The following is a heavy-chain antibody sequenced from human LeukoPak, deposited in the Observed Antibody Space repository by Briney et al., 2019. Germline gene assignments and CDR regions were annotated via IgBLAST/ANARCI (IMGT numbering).Heavy chain of an antibody. CDR2: IYHSGST. CDR3: ARGSDEAAADYFDY. Sequence: PSETLSLTCAVSGGSISSGGYSWSWIRQPPGKGLEWIGEIYHSGSTNHNPSLKSRVTISVDKSKNQFSLKLSSVTAADTAVYYCARGSDEAAADYFDYWGQGTLVTVSS. V-gene: IGHV4-30-2*01. D-gene: IGHD6-13*01. CDR1: GGSISSGGYS. J-gene: IGHJ4*02.